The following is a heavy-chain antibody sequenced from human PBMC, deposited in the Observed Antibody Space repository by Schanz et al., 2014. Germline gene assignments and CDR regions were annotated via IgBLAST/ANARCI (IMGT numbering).Heavy chain of an antibody. CDR1: GFTFSKYG. Sequence: QVQLVESGGGVVQPGRSLRLSCAASGFTFSKYGMHWVRQAPGKGLEWVAVIWYDGSNKDYADSVKGRFTLSRDNSKNTMDLQTNSLRPEDTAVYYCGRDYSGGALDYWGQGTLVTVSS. D-gene: IGHD6-19*01. CDR2: IWYDGSNK. J-gene: IGHJ4*02. CDR3: GRDYSGGALDY. V-gene: IGHV3-33*01.